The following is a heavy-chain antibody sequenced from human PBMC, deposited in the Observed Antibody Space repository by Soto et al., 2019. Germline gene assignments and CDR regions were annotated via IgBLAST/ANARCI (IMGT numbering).Heavy chain of an antibody. V-gene: IGHV1-69*06. CDR2: INPISGAA. Sequence: GASVKVSCKASGYPFTGPYIYWVRQAPGQGLEWMGWINPISGAANYAQKFQGRVTITADKSTSTSYMELSSLRSEDTAVYYCARDMTRTVVPYFDFWGQGTLVTVSS. CDR3: ARDMTRTVVPYFDF. CDR1: GYPFTGPY. J-gene: IGHJ4*02. D-gene: IGHD1-7*01.